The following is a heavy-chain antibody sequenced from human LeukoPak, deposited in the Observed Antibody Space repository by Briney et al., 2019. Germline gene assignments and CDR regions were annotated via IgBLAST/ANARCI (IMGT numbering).Heavy chain of an antibody. J-gene: IGHJ4*02. CDR2: ISYDGSNK. V-gene: IGHV3-30*18. CDR3: AKAFFSGSGGNHKHFDS. D-gene: IGHD3-10*01. Sequence: GGSLRLSCAASGFTFSSYGMHWVRQAPGKGLEWVAVISYDGSNKYYADSVKGRFTISRDDSKSTLFLQTNSLRAEDTAVYYCAKAFFSGSGGNHKHFDSWGQGTLVTVSS. CDR1: GFTFSSYG.